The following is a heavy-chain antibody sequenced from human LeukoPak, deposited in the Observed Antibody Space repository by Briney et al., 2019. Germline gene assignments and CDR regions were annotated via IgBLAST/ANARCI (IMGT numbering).Heavy chain of an antibody. Sequence: SVKVSCKASGGTFISYAISWVRQAPGQGLEWMGGIIPIFGTANYEQKFQGRVTITADESTSTAYMELSSLRSEDTAVYYCARTEYDDFWSGHNGYFDYWGQGTLVTVSS. CDR1: GGTFISYA. CDR3: ARTEYDDFWSGHNGYFDY. J-gene: IGHJ4*02. D-gene: IGHD3-3*01. V-gene: IGHV1-69*13. CDR2: IIPIFGTA.